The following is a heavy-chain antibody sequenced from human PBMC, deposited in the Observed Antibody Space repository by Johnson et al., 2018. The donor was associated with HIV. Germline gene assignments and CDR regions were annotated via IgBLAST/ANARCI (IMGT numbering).Heavy chain of an antibody. J-gene: IGHJ3*02. CDR1: GFTFSSYW. CDR3: AREFGQASSYAFDI. D-gene: IGHD3/OR15-3a*01. V-gene: IGHV3-7*01. Sequence: EVQLVESGGSLVQPGGSLRLSCAASGFTFSSYWMNWVRQAPGKGLEWVANIKQDGSEKYYVDSVKGRFNISRDNAKNSLYLQMNSLRAEDTAVYYCAREFGQASSYAFDIWGQGTMVTVSS. CDR2: IKQDGSEK.